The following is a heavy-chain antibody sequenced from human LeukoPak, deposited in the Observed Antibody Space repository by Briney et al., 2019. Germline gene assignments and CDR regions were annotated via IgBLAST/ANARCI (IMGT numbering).Heavy chain of an antibody. V-gene: IGHV4-34*01. D-gene: IGHD2-21*01. Sequence: SETLSLTCAVYGGSFSGYYWSWIRQPPGKGLEWIGEINHSGSTNYNPSLKSRVTISVDTSKNQFSLKLSSVTAADTALYYCARGGGAYYPDYWGQGALVTVSS. CDR3: ARGGGAYYPDY. CDR2: INHSGST. J-gene: IGHJ4*02. CDR1: GGSFSGYY.